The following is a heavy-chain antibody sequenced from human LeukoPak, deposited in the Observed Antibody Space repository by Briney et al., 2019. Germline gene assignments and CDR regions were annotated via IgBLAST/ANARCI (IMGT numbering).Heavy chain of an antibody. CDR2: IIPIFGTA. V-gene: IGHV1-69*05. D-gene: IGHD3-10*01. CDR1: GGTFTSYA. CDR3: ARASMVRGVMAYYFDY. J-gene: IGHJ4*02. Sequence: ASVKLSCKASGGTFTSYAISWVRQAPGQGLEWMGGIIPIFGTANYAQKFQGRVTITTDESTSTAYMELSSLRSEDTAVYYCARASMVRGVMAYYFDYWGQGTLVTVSS.